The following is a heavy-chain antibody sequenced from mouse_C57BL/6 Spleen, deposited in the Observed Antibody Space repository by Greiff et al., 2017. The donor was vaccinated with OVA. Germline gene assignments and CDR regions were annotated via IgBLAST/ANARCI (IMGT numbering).Heavy chain of an antibody. V-gene: IGHV1-81*01. D-gene: IGHD1-1*01. CDR2: IYPRSGNT. CDR1: GYTFTSYG. J-gene: IGHJ1*03. Sequence: QVQLQQSGAELARPGASVKLSCKASGYTFTSYGISWVKQRTGQGLEWIGEIYPRSGNTYYNEKFKGKATLTADKSSSTAYMELRSLTSEDSAVYFCARYTTVVAREGYFDVWGTGTTVTVSS. CDR3: ARYTTVVAREGYFDV.